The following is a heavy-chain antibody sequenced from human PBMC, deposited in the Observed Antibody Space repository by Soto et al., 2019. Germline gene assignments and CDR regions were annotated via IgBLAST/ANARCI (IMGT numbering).Heavy chain of an antibody. CDR1: GFPFSSYG. D-gene: IGHD2-15*01. CDR2: ITYDGSNK. V-gene: IGHV3-30*03. J-gene: IGHJ4*02. CDR3: AGGQYYFDY. Sequence: QVQLVESGGGVVQPGRSLRLSCAASGFPFSSYGMHWVRQAPGKGLEWVAHITYDGSNKHYTDSVKGRFTISRDNSTNMLYLQMSSLRAEDTAVYYCAGGQYYFDYWGQGTRVSVSS.